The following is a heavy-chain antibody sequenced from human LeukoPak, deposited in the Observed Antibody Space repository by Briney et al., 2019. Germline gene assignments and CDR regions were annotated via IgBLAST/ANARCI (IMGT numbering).Heavy chain of an antibody. Sequence: GGSLGLSCAASGFTFSSYAMSWVRQAPGKGLEWVSAISGSGGSTYYADSVKGRFTISRDNSKNTLYLQMNSLRAEDTAVYYCAKTATLRITMVRGVYFDYWGQGTLVTVSS. CDR3: AKTATLRITMVRGVYFDY. D-gene: IGHD3-10*01. CDR1: GFTFSSYA. V-gene: IGHV3-23*01. J-gene: IGHJ4*02. CDR2: ISGSGGST.